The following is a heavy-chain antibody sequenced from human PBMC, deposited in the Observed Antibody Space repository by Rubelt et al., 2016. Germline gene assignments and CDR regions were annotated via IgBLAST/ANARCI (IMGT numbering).Heavy chain of an antibody. CDR2: ISGSGGST. J-gene: IGHJ3*02. V-gene: IGHV3-23*01. CDR3: ARDRGGSYHDAFDI. Sequence: VRQAPGKGLEWVSAISGSGGSTYYADSVKGRFTISRDNSKNTLYLQMNSLRAEDTAVYYCARDRGGSYHDAFDIWGQGTMVTVSS. D-gene: IGHD1-26*01.